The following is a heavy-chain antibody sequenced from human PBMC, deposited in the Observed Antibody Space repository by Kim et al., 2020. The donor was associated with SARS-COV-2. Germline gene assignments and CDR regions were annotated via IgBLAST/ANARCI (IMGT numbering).Heavy chain of an antibody. CDR2: IGASGDNI. Sequence: GGSLRLSCAASEFGFSSHAMSWVRQAPGKGLEWVSAIGASGDNIFYGASVKGRFTISRDNSKNTLYLQMNRLTAEDTAVYYCAKDATGDIYGYYFFDYWGQGTLVTVSS. CDR3: AKDATGDIYGYYFFDY. CDR1: EFGFSSHA. J-gene: IGHJ4*02. D-gene: IGHD3-9*01. V-gene: IGHV3-23*01.